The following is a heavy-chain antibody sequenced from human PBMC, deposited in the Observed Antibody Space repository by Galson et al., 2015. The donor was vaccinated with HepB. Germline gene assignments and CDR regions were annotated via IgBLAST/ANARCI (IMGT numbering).Heavy chain of an antibody. CDR2: MYYSGNT. CDR1: GGSMSSGDYY. V-gene: IGHV4-30-4*01. Sequence: TLSLTCTVSGGSMSSGDYYWSWIRQPPGKGLEWIGYMYYSGNTYYNPSLKSRLIISVDTSKNQFSLKLSSVTAADTAVYYCARAGITIFGVVLDAFDIWGQGTMATVSS. J-gene: IGHJ3*02. CDR3: ARAGITIFGVVLDAFDI. D-gene: IGHD3-3*01.